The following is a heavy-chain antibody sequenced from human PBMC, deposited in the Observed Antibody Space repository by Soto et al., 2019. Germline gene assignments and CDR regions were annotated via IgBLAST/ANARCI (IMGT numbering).Heavy chain of an antibody. Sequence: PGGSLRLSCPATGFTFSTCAMNWVRQAPGKGLEWVSTISGSGSTTYYADSVKGRFTISRDNSKNTLYLQMNSLRAEDTAVYYCAKEPLDRGIVVVIPPYFDYWGQGTLVTVSS. CDR1: GFTFSTCA. CDR2: ISGSGSTT. CDR3: AKEPLDRGIVVVIPPYFDY. D-gene: IGHD3-22*01. V-gene: IGHV3-23*01. J-gene: IGHJ4*02.